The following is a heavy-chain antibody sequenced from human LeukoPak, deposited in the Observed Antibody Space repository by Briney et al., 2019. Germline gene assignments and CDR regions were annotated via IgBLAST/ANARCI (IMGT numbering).Heavy chain of an antibody. D-gene: IGHD2-15*01. V-gene: IGHV3-48*03. Sequence: PGGSLKLSCAASGFTFSSYEMNWVRQAPGQGLEWISYISSNGSNIYYADSVKGRFTISRDTAKNSLYLQMNSLRSEDTAVYYCARDSTVVAAFDYGGQGTLVTVPS. CDR1: GFTFSSYE. CDR2: ISSNGSNI. CDR3: ARDSTVVAAFDY. J-gene: IGHJ4*02.